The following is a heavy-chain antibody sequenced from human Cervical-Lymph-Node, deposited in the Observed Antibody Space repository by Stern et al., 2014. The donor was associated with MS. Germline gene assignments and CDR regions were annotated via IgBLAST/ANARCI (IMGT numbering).Heavy chain of an antibody. Sequence: QLQLQESGPGLVKPSETLSLTCTVSGGSVSSGSYYWSWIRQPPGKGLEWIGYIYYSGSTNYNPSLKSRVTISVDTSKNQFSLKLSSVTAADTAVYYCARVRAYYDSSGYYYYFDYWGQGTLVTVSS. D-gene: IGHD3-22*01. CDR1: GGSVSSGSYY. V-gene: IGHV4-61*01. CDR2: IYYSGST. CDR3: ARVRAYYDSSGYYYYFDY. J-gene: IGHJ4*02.